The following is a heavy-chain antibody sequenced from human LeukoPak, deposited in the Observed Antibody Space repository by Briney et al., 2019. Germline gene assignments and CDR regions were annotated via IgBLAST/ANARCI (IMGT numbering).Heavy chain of an antibody. D-gene: IGHD6-13*01. CDR3: ARAVAAGRRFDY. J-gene: IGHJ4*02. CDR2: INPSGGST. CDR1: GYTFTSYY. V-gene: IGHV1-46*01. Sequence: ASVKVSCKASGYTFTSYYMHWVRPAPGQGLEWMGIINPSGGSTSYAQKFQGRVTMTRDTSTSTVYMELSSLRSEDTAVYYCARAVAAGRRFDYWGQGTLVTVSS.